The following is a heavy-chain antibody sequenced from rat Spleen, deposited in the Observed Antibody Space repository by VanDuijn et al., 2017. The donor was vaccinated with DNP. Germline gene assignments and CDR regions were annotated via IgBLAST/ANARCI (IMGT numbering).Heavy chain of an antibody. CDR2: MSSGGST. Sequence: QVQLKESGPGLVRPSRTLSLTCTVSGFSLTSYGVTWVRQPPGKGLEWIASMSSGGSTYYNSGLKSRLRISRDTSKSQVFLEVNSLQSEDTAIYFCTRDRPNYGGYSDIWFAYWGQGTLVTVSS. V-gene: IGHV2S8*01. CDR3: TRDRPNYGGYSDIWFAY. CDR1: GFSLTSYG. J-gene: IGHJ3*01. D-gene: IGHD1-11*01.